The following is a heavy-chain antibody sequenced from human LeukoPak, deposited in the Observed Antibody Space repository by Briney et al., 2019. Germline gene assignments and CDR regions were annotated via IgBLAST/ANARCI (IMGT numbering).Heavy chain of an antibody. CDR3: AELGITMIGGV. CDR2: ISGSGSGGST. J-gene: IGHJ6*04. V-gene: IGHV3-23*01. CDR1: GFTFSSSA. D-gene: IGHD3-10*02. Sequence: LAGGSLRLSCAASGFTFSSSAMSWVRQAPGKGLEWVSSISGSGSGGSTYYADSVKGRFTISRDNSKNTLYLQMNSLRAEDTAVYYCAELGITMIGGVWGKGTTVTISS.